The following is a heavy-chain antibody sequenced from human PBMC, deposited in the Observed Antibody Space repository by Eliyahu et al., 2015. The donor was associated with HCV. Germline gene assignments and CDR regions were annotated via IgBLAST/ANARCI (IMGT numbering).Heavy chain of an antibody. D-gene: IGHD5-18*01. J-gene: IGHJ4*02. CDR3: ARDHVXIXXWXSVDY. V-gene: IGHV3-30*03. CDR2: ISYDGSNK. Sequence: SSYGMHWVRQAPGKGLEWVAVISYDGSNKYYADSVKGRFTISRDNSKNTLYLQMNSLRAEDTAVYYCARDHVXIXXWXSVDYWGQGTLVTVSS. CDR1: SSYG.